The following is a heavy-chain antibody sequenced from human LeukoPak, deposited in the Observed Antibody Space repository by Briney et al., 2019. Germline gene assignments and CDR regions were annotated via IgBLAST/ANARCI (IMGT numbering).Heavy chain of an antibody. CDR1: GFTLSSNY. CDR3: ARANMVRGVGSFFDRNWFDH. Sequence: GGSLRLSCAASGFTLSSNYITWVRQAPGEGLEWVSLISSGVGTYFPDSVKGRFTISRDNSKNTMYVQMNSMRAEATAVYYCARANMVRGVGSFFDRNWFDHWGQGTLVTVSS. CDR2: ISSGVGT. V-gene: IGHV3-66*01. J-gene: IGHJ5*02. D-gene: IGHD3-10*01.